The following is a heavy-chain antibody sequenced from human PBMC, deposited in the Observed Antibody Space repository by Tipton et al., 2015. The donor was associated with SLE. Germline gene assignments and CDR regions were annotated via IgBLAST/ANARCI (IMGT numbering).Heavy chain of an antibody. D-gene: IGHD2-2*01. CDR1: GFTFSLYE. CDR3: ARGNCSSPSCGFDY. J-gene: IGHJ4*02. CDR2: ISSTGSAI. V-gene: IGHV3-48*03. Sequence: SLRLSCAASGFTFSLYEMNWVRQSPGKGLEWISYISSTGSAIYYADSVKGRFTISRDNAKNSVFLQMNNPRAEDTALYYCARGNCSSPSCGFDYWGQGSMVTVSS.